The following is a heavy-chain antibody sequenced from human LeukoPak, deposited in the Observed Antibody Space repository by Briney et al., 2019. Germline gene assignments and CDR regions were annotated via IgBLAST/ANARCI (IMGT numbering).Heavy chain of an antibody. J-gene: IGHJ4*02. D-gene: IGHD3-3*01. CDR2: ISGSGGST. Sequence: PGGSLRLSCAASGFTFSSYAMSWVRQAPGKGLEWVSAISGSGGSTYYAGSVKGRFTISRDNSKNTLYLQMNSLRAEDTAVYYCAKDADLGYDFWSGYFSFDYWGQGTLVTVSS. CDR1: GFTFSSYA. V-gene: IGHV3-23*01. CDR3: AKDADLGYDFWSGYFSFDY.